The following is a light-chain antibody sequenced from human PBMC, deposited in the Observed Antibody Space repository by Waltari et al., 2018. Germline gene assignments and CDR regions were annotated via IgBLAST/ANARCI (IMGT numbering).Light chain of an antibody. CDR2: ANN. V-gene: IGLV1-44*01. J-gene: IGLJ3*02. CDR3: AAWDDRMSAWV. CDR1: NSNLGSYP. Sequence: QSVLTQPPSASGTPGERVTLSCSGRNSNLGSYPVSWYQGVPGTAPRLLIFANNQRPAGVPARFSGSKSGTTASLAISGLQSEDETTYYCAAWDDRMSAWVFGGGTKVTVL.